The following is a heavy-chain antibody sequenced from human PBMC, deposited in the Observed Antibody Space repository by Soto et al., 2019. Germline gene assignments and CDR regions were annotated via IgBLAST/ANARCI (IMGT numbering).Heavy chain of an antibody. D-gene: IGHD5-18*01. CDR3: ARWSPPRYTAMDQDYFDY. CDR2: IYYSGST. Sequence: PSETLSLTCTVSGGSISSYYWSWIRQPPGKGLEWIGYIYYSGSTNYNPSLKSRVTISVDTSKNQFSLKLSSVTAADTAVYYCARWSPPRYTAMDQDYFDYWGLRTLVTVSS. J-gene: IGHJ4*02. CDR1: GGSISSYY. V-gene: IGHV4-59*01.